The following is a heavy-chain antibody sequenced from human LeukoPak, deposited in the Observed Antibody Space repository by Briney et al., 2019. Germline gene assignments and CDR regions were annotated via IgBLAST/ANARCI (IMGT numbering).Heavy chain of an antibody. CDR1: GGSISSYY. V-gene: IGHV4-4*07. D-gene: IGHD6-13*01. J-gene: IGHJ6*03. CDR2: IYTSGST. CDR3: AREPIRGSSSWYTDSRYYYYYMDV. Sequence: PSETLSLTCTVSGGSISSYYGSWIRQPAGKGLEWIGRIYTSGSTNYNPSLKSRVTMSVDTSKNQFSLKLSSVTAADTAVYYCAREPIRGSSSWYTDSRYYYYYMDVWGEGTTVTVSS.